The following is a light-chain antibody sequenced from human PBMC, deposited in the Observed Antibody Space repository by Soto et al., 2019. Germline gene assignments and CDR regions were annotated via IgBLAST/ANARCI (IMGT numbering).Light chain of an antibody. V-gene: IGKV3-20*01. CDR2: GVP. J-gene: IGKJ1*01. CDR1: QSVSSSY. CDR3: HQYGSSQWT. Sequence: EIVLTQSPGTLSLSPGERATLSCRASQSVSSSYFAWYQQKPGQAPRLLIYGVPSRATGIPDRFSGSGSGTDFTLTISRLEPEDFSVYYCHQYGSSQWTFGQGTKVEIK.